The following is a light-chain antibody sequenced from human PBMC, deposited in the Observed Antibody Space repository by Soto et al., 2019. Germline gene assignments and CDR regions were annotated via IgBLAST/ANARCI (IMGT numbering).Light chain of an antibody. CDR1: QSVSSN. V-gene: IGKV3-15*01. CDR3: QQYNNWGT. J-gene: IGKJ1*01. Sequence: EIVMTQSPATLSVSPGVRATLSCRASQSVSSNLAWYQQKPGQAPRLLIYGASTRATGIPARFSGSGSGTEFTLTISSLHSEDFAVYYCQQYNNWGTFGQGTKVEIK. CDR2: GAS.